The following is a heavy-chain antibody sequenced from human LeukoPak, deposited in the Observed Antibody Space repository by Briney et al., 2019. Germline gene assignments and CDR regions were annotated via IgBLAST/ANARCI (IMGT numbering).Heavy chain of an antibody. D-gene: IGHD6-13*01. CDR3: AREFEAAAGLDAFDI. CDR1: GYTFTSYG. V-gene: IGHV1-3*01. CDR2: INAGNGNT. Sequence: ASVKVSCKASGYTFTSYGISWVRQAPGQGLEWMGWINAGNGNTKYSQKFQGRVTITRDTSASTAYMELSSLRSEDTAVYYCAREFEAAAGLDAFDIWGQGTMVTVSS. J-gene: IGHJ3*02.